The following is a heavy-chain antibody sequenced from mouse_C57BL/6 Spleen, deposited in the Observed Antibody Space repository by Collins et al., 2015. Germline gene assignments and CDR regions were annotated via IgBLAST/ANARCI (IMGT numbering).Heavy chain of an antibody. CDR3: ARSSALLRFAY. Sequence: QIQLVQSGPELKKPGETVKISCKASGYTFTNYGMNWVKQAPGKGLKWMGWINTNTGEPTYAEEFKGRFAFSLETSASTAYLQINNLKNEDTATYFCARSSALLRFAYWGQGTLVTVSA. D-gene: IGHD1-2*01. CDR2: INTNTGEP. CDR1: GYTFTNYG. J-gene: IGHJ3*01. V-gene: IGHV9-3*02.